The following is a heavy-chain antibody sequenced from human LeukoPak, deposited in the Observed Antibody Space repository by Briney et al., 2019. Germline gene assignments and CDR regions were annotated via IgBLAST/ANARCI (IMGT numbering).Heavy chain of an antibody. Sequence: GGSLRLSCAASGFTFSSYWMNWVGQAPGKGLVWVSRINTDGSTTTYADFVKGRFTISRDNAKNTVYLQMNSLRAEDTAVYYCVRNLGPWGQGTLVTVSS. CDR3: VRNLGP. V-gene: IGHV3-74*01. D-gene: IGHD1-14*01. J-gene: IGHJ5*02. CDR1: GFTFSSYW. CDR2: INTDGSTT.